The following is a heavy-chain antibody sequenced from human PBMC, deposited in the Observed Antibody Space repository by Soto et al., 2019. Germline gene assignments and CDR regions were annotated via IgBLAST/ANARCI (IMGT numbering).Heavy chain of an antibody. CDR2: INHSGST. V-gene: IGHV4-34*01. J-gene: IGHJ6*02. CDR1: GGSFSGYY. D-gene: IGHD6-6*01. Sequence: SETLSLTCAVYGGSFSGYYWSWIRQPPGKGLEWIGEINHSGSTNYNPSLKSRVTISVDTSKNQFSLKLSSVTAADTAVYYCERVTAARGYYYYYGMDVWGQGTTVTVSS. CDR3: ERVTAARGYYYYYGMDV.